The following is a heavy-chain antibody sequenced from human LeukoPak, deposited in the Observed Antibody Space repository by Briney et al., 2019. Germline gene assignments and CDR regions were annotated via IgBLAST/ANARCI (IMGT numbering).Heavy chain of an antibody. CDR3: ARSGYYGSGSYYYYYYMDV. V-gene: IGHV4-39*07. D-gene: IGHD3-10*01. CDR1: GGSISSSTSY. J-gene: IGHJ6*03. CDR2: INHSGST. Sequence: SETLSLTCAVSGGSISSSTSYWSWIRQPPGKGLEWIGEINHSGSTNYNPSLKSRVTISVDTSKNQFSLKLSSVTAADTAVYYCARSGYYGSGSYYYYYYMDVWGKGTTVTVSS.